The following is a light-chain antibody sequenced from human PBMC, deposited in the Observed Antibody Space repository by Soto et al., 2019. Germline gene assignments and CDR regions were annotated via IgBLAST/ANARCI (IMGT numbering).Light chain of an antibody. CDR3: GSFTTSRIWV. Sequence: QSALTQPPSASGSPGQSVTISCTGTSSDVGRFDYVSWYQQHPGKAPKIMIYAVSERPSGVPDRFSGSKSGNTASLTVSGLQSEDEAEYFCGSFTTSRIWVFGGGTKLTVL. CDR1: SSDVGRFDY. CDR2: AVS. V-gene: IGLV2-8*01. J-gene: IGLJ3*02.